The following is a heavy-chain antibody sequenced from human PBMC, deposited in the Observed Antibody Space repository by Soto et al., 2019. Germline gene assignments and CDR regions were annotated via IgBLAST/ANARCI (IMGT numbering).Heavy chain of an antibody. CDR3: ARRLRNYYYYGMDV. J-gene: IGHJ6*02. V-gene: IGHV4-34*01. Sequence: SSETLSLTCAVYGGSFSGYYWSWIRQPPGKGLEWIGEINHSGSTNYNPSLKSRVTISVDTSKNQFSLKLSSVTAADTAVYYCARRLRNYYYYGMDVWGQGTTVTVSS. CDR1: GGSFSGYY. CDR2: INHSGST.